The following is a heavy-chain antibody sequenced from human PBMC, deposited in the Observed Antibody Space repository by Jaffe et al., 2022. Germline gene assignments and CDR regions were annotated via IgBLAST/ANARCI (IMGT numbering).Heavy chain of an antibody. CDR3: ARTWPTMIVVESKGNDAFDI. Sequence: QVQLQESGPGLVKPSQTLSLTCTVSGGSISSGSYYWSWIRQPAGKGLEWIGRIYTSGSTNYNPSLKSRVTISVDTSKNQFSLKLSSVTAADTAVYYCARTWPTMIVVESKGNDAFDIWGQGTMVTVSS. D-gene: IGHD3-22*01. V-gene: IGHV4-61*02. J-gene: IGHJ3*02. CDR1: GGSISSGSYY. CDR2: IYTSGST.